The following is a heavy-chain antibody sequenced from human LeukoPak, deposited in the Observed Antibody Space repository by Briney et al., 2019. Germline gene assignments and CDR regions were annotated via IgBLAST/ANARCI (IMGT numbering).Heavy chain of an antibody. CDR3: ARRTLDGSTGAFDI. D-gene: IGHD5-24*01. Sequence: GGSLRLSCAASGFTFSSYAMHWVRQAPGKGLEWVAVISYDGSNKYYADSVKGRFTISRDNSKNTLYLQMNSLRAEDTALYYCARRTLDGSTGAFDIWGQGTMVTVSS. CDR1: GFTFSSYA. V-gene: IGHV3-30*04. J-gene: IGHJ3*02. CDR2: ISYDGSNK.